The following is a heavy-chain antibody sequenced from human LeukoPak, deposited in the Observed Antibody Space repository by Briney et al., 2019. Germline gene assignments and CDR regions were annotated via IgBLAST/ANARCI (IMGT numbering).Heavy chain of an antibody. CDR2: IRYDGSNK. J-gene: IGHJ4*02. CDR1: GFTLSSYG. CDR3: ARGEYQLLYVFDY. D-gene: IGHD2-2*02. V-gene: IGHV3-30*02. Sequence: GGSLRLSCAASGFTLSSYGMHWVRQARGRGGEGGAFIRYDGSNKYYAECVKGRFTISRDNSKNTLYLQMNSLRAEDTAVYYCARGEYQLLYVFDYWGQGTLVTVSS.